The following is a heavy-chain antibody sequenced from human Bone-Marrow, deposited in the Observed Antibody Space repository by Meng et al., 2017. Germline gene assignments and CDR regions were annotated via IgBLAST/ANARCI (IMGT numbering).Heavy chain of an antibody. CDR2: IYHSGST. V-gene: IGHV4-38-2*02. CDR3: ARVSVGH. Sequence: SETLSLTCTVSGYSISSGYYWGWIRQPPGKGLGWIGSIYHSGSTYYNPSLKSRVTISGDTSKNQFSLKLSSVTAADTAVYYCARVSVGHWGQGTLVTVSS. CDR1: GYSISSGYY. J-gene: IGHJ4*02.